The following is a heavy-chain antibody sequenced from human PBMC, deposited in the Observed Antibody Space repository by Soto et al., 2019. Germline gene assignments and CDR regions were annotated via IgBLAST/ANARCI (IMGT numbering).Heavy chain of an antibody. CDR1: GYSFSDYF. CDR2: INPKTAAT. D-gene: IGHD1-26*01. Sequence: ASVKVSCKPSGYSFSDYFIQWVRQAPGQGLEWVAWINPKTAATNYAKKFQGRVSLTWDTSSTTAYMELTRLRPDDTAVYYCARIKWGLNYYNGMDVWGQGXTVTVSS. CDR3: ARIKWGLNYYNGMDV. J-gene: IGHJ6*02. V-gene: IGHV1-2*02.